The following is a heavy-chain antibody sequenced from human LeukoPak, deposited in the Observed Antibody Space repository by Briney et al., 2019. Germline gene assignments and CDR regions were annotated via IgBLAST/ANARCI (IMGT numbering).Heavy chain of an antibody. V-gene: IGHV3-7*01. J-gene: IGHJ4*02. CDR3: AREDSRGAIDY. D-gene: IGHD3-22*01. CDR1: GFTFSSYW. CDR2: IKKDGSEK. Sequence: PGGSLRLSCAASGFTFSSYWMSWVRQAPGKGLEWVANIKKDGSEKYYVDSVKGRFTISRDNAKNSLYLQMNSLRAEDTAVYYCAREDSRGAIDYWGQGTLVTVSS.